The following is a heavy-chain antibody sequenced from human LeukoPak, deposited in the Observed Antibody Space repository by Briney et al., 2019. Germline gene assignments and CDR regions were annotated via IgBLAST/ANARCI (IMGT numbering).Heavy chain of an antibody. J-gene: IGHJ6*03. Sequence: GGSLRLSCAASGFTFSNAWMSWVRQAPGKGPEWVGRIKSKTDGGTTDYAAPVKGRFTISRDDSKNTLYLQMNSLKTEDTAVYYCTTDLVAGPYYYMDVWGKGTTVTVSS. CDR3: TTDLVAGPYYYMDV. CDR2: IKSKTDGGTT. V-gene: IGHV3-15*01. CDR1: GFTFSNAW. D-gene: IGHD6-19*01.